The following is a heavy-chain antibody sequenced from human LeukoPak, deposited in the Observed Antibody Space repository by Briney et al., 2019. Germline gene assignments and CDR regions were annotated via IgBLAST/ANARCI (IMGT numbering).Heavy chain of an antibody. CDR3: AGHHPRNTVDF. CDR2: ISHSGST. Sequence: SETLSLTCTVSGGSISNYYWSWTRQPPGKGLEWIGYISHSGSTNYSPSLKSRVTISLDTSKNQFSLKLSSVTAADTAVYYCAGHHPRNTVDFWGQGTLVTVSS. V-gene: IGHV4-59*08. CDR1: GGSISNYY. D-gene: IGHD2-8*02. J-gene: IGHJ4*02.